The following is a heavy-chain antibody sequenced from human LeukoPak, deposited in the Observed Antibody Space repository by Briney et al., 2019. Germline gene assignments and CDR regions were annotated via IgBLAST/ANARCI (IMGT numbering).Heavy chain of an antibody. J-gene: IGHJ4*02. Sequence: SETLSLTCTVSGASMSGYYWSWVRQPPGEGLDWIAYIFYNGGTNYNPSLKTRVTISVDTSKNQFSLRLNSVSAADTAVYYCARFSQYFDTSSHYLDYWGQGILVTVSS. CDR2: IFYNGGT. V-gene: IGHV4-59*08. D-gene: IGHD3-22*01. CDR1: GASMSGYY. CDR3: ARFSQYFDTSSHYLDY.